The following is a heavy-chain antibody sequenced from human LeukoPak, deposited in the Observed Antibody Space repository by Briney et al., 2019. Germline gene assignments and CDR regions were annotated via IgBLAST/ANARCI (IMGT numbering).Heavy chain of an antibody. J-gene: IGHJ4*02. V-gene: IGHV3-11*01. D-gene: IGHD2-15*01. Sequence: PGGSLRLSCAASGFTFSDYYISWIRQAPGKGLEWVSYISSNGNTVYYADSVKGRFTISRDNAKNSLFLQMNSLRVEDTAVYYCASTAVVANDHWGQGTRVTVSS. CDR3: ASTAVVANDH. CDR2: ISSNGNTV. CDR1: GFTFSDYY.